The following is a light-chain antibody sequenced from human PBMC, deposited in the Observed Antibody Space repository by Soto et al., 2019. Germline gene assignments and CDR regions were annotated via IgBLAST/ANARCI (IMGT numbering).Light chain of an antibody. CDR2: AAS. CDR3: QQLNSYPF. V-gene: IGKV1-9*01. J-gene: IGKJ3*01. CDR1: QGISSY. Sequence: DIQLTQSPSFLSASVGDRVTITCRASQGISSYLAWYQQKPGKAPKLLIYAASTLQSGVPSRFSGSGSGTEFTLTISSLQPDDFATYYCQQLNSYPFFGPGTKVDIK.